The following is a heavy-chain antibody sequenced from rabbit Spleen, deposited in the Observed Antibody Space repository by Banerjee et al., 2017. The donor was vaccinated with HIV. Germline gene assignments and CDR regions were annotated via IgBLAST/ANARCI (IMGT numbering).Heavy chain of an antibody. CDR1: GFSFSDKAV. D-gene: IGHD4-1*01. V-gene: IGHV1S40*01. CDR3: ARDGYSRGWGIILYYFNL. Sequence: QSLEESGGGLVQPEGSLKLSCTASGFSFSDKAVMCWVRQAPGKGLEWIACISAGSSDNTYYANWAKGRFTISKASSTTVTLQMTSLTAADTAAYFCARDGYSRGWGIILYYFNLWGQGTLVTVS. J-gene: IGHJ4*01. CDR2: ISAGSSDNT.